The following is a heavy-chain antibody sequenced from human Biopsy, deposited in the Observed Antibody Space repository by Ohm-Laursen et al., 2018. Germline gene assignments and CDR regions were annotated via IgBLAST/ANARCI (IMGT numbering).Heavy chain of an antibody. CDR1: GYTFTSYG. Sequence: ASVKVSCKASGYTFTSYGISWVRQAPGQGLEWMGWINTENGNTIYAQNLQGRVTMTPDTSTSTAYMEVTSLRSDDTAVYYCARAKLEPVYYYYGMDVWGQGTTVTVSS. CDR2: INTENGNT. CDR3: ARAKLEPVYYYYGMDV. J-gene: IGHJ6*02. D-gene: IGHD1-1*01. V-gene: IGHV1-18*01.